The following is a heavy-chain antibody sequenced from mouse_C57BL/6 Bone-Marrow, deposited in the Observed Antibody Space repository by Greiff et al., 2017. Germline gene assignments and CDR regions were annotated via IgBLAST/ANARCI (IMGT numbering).Heavy chain of an antibody. CDR1: GFNIKDDY. Sequence: VQLKQSGAELVRPGASVKLSCTASGFNIKDDYMHWVKQRPEQGLEWIGWIDPENGDTEYASKFQGKATITADTSSNTAYLQLSSLTSEDTAVYYCTTGLRDYWGQGTTLTVSS. CDR2: IDPENGDT. J-gene: IGHJ2*01. D-gene: IGHD1-1*01. CDR3: TTGLRDY. V-gene: IGHV14-4*01.